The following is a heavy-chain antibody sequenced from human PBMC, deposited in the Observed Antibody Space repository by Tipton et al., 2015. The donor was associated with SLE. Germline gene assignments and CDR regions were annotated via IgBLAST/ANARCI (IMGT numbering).Heavy chain of an antibody. D-gene: IGHD2-15*01. CDR1: GYTFTSYY. CDR3: ARYCSGGSCSFGPDAFDI. Sequence: QLVQSGAEVKKPGASVKVSCKASGYTFTSYYMHWVRQAPGQGLEWMGIVNPSGGSTSFAQKFQGRVTMTRDTSTSTVYMELSSLRSEDTAVYYCARYCSGGSCSFGPDAFDIWGQGTMVTVSS. J-gene: IGHJ3*02. V-gene: IGHV1-46*01. CDR2: VNPSGGST.